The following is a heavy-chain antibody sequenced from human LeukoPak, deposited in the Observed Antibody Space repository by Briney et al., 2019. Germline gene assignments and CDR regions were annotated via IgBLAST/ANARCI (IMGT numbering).Heavy chain of an antibody. Sequence: GGSLRLSFSASGFTFSSYWMHLVRQAPGKGLVWVSRINSDGSSTSYAECVKGRFTISRDNAQNTLYLQMNSLRAEDTAVYYCERSIWGPDIWGKGTMVTVSS. CDR1: GFTFSSYW. CDR2: INSDGSST. J-gene: IGHJ3*02. D-gene: IGHD3-16*01. CDR3: ERSIWGPDI. V-gene: IGHV3-74*01.